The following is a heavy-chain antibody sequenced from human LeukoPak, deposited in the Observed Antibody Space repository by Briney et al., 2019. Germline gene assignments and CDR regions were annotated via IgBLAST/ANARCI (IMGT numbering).Heavy chain of an antibody. CDR2: ISSSSSTI. CDR1: GFTFSSYS. CDR3: ARDYYYDSSGYFLFY. V-gene: IGHV3-48*04. D-gene: IGHD3-22*01. Sequence: GGSLRLSCAASGFTFSSYSMNWVRQAPGKGLEWVSYISSSSSTIYYADSVKGRLTISRDNAKNSLYLQMNSLRAEDTAVYYCARDYYYDSSGYFLFYWGQGTLVTVSS. J-gene: IGHJ4*02.